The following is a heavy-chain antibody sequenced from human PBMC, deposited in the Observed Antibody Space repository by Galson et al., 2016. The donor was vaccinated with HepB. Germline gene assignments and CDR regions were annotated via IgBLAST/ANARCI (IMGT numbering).Heavy chain of an antibody. J-gene: IGHJ4*02. V-gene: IGHV3-23*01. CDR1: GFTLRNYA. CDR2: VGGSGGST. Sequence: SLRLSCAASGFTLRNYAMSWVRQAPGKGLEWVSAVGGSGGSTYYADSVKGRFTISRDNSQNTLYLQMNSLRADDTAVYYCAKHGTATHDFDSWGQGTLVTVSS. CDR3: AKHGTATHDFDS.